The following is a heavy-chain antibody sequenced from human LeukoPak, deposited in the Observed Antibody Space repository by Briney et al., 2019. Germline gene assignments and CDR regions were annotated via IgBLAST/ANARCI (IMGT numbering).Heavy chain of an antibody. CDR3: ARAYSSGWYNC. J-gene: IGHJ4*02. Sequence: GRSLRLSCAASGFTFSSYGMHWVRQAPGKGLEWVAVIWYDGSNKYYADSVKGRFTISRDNSKNTLYLQMNSLRAEDTAVYYCARAYSSGWYNCWGQGTLVTVSS. CDR1: GFTFSSYG. V-gene: IGHV3-33*01. D-gene: IGHD6-19*01. CDR2: IWYDGSNK.